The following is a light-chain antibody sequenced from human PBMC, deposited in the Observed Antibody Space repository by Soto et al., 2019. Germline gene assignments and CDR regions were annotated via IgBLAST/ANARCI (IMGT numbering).Light chain of an antibody. V-gene: IGLV1-40*01. Sequence: QSVLTQPPSVSGAPGQRVTISCTGSSTNIGAGYDVHWYQQLPGRAPTLIIYGNTNRPSGVPDRFSGSKSGTSASLAITGLQAEDEADYYCLSFDSSLSVVFGGGTKLTVL. CDR2: GNT. J-gene: IGLJ2*01. CDR1: STNIGAGYD. CDR3: LSFDSSLSVV.